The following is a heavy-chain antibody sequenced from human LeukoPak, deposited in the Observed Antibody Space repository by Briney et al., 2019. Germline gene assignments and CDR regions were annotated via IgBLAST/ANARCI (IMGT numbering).Heavy chain of an antibody. CDR2: MNPNRGNT. V-gene: IGHV1-8*01. CDR1: GYTFTTYD. CDR3: ARVYGLVPDN. J-gene: IGHJ4*02. Sequence: ASVTVSSTASGYTFTTYDINWVRPATGQGRGWLGWMNPNRGNTGYAQKFQGRVTITRNTSISTAYMELSSLRSEDTAVYYCARVYGLVPDNWGQGTLVTVSS. D-gene: IGHD6-19*01.